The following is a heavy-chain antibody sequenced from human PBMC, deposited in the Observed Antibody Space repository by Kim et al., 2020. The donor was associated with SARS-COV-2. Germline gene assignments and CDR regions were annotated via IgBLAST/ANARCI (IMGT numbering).Heavy chain of an antibody. CDR3: AKMAATAMVRGNYFDY. D-gene: IGHD5-18*01. CDR1: GFTFSSYG. CDR2: ISYDGSNK. J-gene: IGHJ4*02. Sequence: GGSLRLSCAASGFTFSSYGMHWVRQAPGKGLEWVAVISYDGSNKYYADSVKGRFTISRDNSKNTQYLQMNSLRAEDTAVYYCAKMAATAMVRGNYFDYWGQGTLVPVSS. V-gene: IGHV3-30*18.